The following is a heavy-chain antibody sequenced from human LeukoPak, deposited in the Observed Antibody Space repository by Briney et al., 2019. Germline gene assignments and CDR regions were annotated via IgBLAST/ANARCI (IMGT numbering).Heavy chain of an antibody. J-gene: IGHJ4*02. CDR2: LFHSGAT. CDR1: DYSITAGYY. Sequence: SETLSLTCSVSDYSITAGYYWGWIRQPPGKGLEWIGSLFHSGATYFTPSLKSRVAMSVDTSRNQFSLSLHSVTAADAAIYYWVREPGNGGNPLFAHWGQGTPVTVS. D-gene: IGHD4-23*01. V-gene: IGHV4-38-2*02. CDR3: VREPGNGGNPLFAH.